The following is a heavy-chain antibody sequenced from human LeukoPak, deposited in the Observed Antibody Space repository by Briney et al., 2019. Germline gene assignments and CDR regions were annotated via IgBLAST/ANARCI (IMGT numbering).Heavy chain of an antibody. D-gene: IGHD3-3*01. CDR3: AREGYDFWSGYYDY. J-gene: IGHJ4*02. V-gene: IGHV3-53*01. Sequence: GGSLRLSCAASGFTISTNYMSWVRQAPGKGLEWVSVIHSGGSTYYADSVKGRFTISRDNSKNTLYLQMNSLRVEDTAVYYCAREGYDFWSGYYDYWGQGTLVTVSS. CDR2: IHSGGST. CDR1: GFTISTNY.